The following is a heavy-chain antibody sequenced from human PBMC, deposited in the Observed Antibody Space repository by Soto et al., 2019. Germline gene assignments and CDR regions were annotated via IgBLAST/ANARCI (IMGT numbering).Heavy chain of an antibody. Sequence: QITLKESGPTLVRPTQTLTLTCTFSGFSLSTTGVGVGWIRQPPGKALEWLALIYWDDDKRYSPSRKSRLTITNDTSKNEVILTKTNTDPADTARYYSAQSLPHYGLGREPVNWFVPWGQGTLVTVSS. D-gene: IGHD3-10*01. CDR3: AQSLPHYGLGREPVNWFVP. CDR1: GFSLSTTGVG. V-gene: IGHV2-5*02. J-gene: IGHJ5*02. CDR2: IYWDDDK.